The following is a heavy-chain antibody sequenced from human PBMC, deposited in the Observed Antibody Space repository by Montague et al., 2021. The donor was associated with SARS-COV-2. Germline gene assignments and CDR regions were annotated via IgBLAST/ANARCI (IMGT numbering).Heavy chain of an antibody. Sequence: SETLSLTCTVSGGSISSSSYYWGWIRQPPGKGLEWIGSIYYSGSTYYNPSPKSRVTISVDTSKNQFSLKLSSVTAAGTAVYYCARHVYDILTGYYTYWYFDLWGRGTLVTVSS. V-gene: IGHV4-39*01. CDR3: ARHVYDILTGYYTYWYFDL. CDR2: IYYSGST. D-gene: IGHD3-9*01. J-gene: IGHJ2*01. CDR1: GGSISSSSYY.